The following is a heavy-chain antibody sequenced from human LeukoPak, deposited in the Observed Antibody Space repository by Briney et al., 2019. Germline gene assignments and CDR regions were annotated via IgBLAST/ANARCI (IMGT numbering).Heavy chain of an antibody. V-gene: IGHV1-69*13. J-gene: IGHJ4*02. D-gene: IGHD5-12*01. CDR3: ALAFSGYDRWFPEPPDQ. CDR1: GSAFSGYT. Sequence: ASVKVSCKASGSAFSGYTITWVRQAPGQGLGWVGGVITNLASTNYAQKFQGRVTISADDSTSTAYMQLRSLTSEDTAFSYCALAFSGYDRWFPEPPDQWGQGTLVTVSS. CDR2: VITNLAST.